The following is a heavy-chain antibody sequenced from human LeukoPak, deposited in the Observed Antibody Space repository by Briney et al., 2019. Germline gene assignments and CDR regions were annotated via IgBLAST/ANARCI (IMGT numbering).Heavy chain of an antibody. CDR1: GYTFTSYD. V-gene: IGHV1-8*01. CDR2: MSPNSGNT. CDR3: AKGGYYYYYYMDV. D-gene: IGHD1-26*01. J-gene: IGHJ6*03. Sequence: ASLKVSSKASGYTFTSYDIKWVRQDTGQGLEWMGWMSPNSGNTGYAQKFQGRVTMTRNTTISTVYMELSSLRSEDTAVYFCAKGGYYYYYYMDVWGKGTTVTVSS.